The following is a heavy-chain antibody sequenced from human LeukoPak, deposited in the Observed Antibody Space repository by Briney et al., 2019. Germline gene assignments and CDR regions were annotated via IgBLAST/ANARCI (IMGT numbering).Heavy chain of an antibody. D-gene: IGHD6-19*01. CDR2: IYYSGST. Sequence: PSETLSLTCTVSGGSISSYYWSWIRQPPGKGVEWIGYIYYSGSTNYNPSLKSRVTISVDTSKNQFSLKLSSVTAADTAVYYCARYSGGSGWTYFDYWGQGTLVTVSS. V-gene: IGHV4-59*01. J-gene: IGHJ4*02. CDR1: GGSISSYY. CDR3: ARYSGGSGWTYFDY.